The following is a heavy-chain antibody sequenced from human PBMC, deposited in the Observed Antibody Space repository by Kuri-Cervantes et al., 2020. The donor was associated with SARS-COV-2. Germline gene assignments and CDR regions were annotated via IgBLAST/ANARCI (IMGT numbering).Heavy chain of an antibody. CDR1: GGSFSGYY. CDR3: ARSAVRMVRGVIHY. CDR2: INHSGST. V-gene: IGHV4-34*01. D-gene: IGHD3-10*01. J-gene: IGHJ4*02. Sequence: SQTLSLTCAVYGGSFSGYYWSWIRQPPGKGLEWIGEINHSGSTNYNPSLKSRVTISVDTSKNQFSLKLSSVTAADTAVYYYARSAVRMVRGVIHYWGQGTLVTVSS.